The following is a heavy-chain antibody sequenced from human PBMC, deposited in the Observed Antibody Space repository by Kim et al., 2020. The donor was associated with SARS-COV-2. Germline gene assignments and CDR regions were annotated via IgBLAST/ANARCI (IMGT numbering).Heavy chain of an antibody. CDR2: INQSGST. CDR1: GESFSGYS. D-gene: IGHD6-13*01. J-gene: IGHJ4*02. Sequence: SETLSLTCAVYGESFSGYSWSWIRQPPGKGLEWIGEINQSGSTNYNSSLKSRVTISVDTSKNQFSLKLSSVIAADTGVYYCARGYSRWGQGTLVTVSS. V-gene: IGHV4-34*01. CDR3: ARGYSR.